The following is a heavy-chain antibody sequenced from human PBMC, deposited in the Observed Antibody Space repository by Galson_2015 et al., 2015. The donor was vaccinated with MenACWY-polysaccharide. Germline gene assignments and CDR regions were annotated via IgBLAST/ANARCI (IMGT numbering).Heavy chain of an antibody. J-gene: IGHJ5*02. Sequence: SLRLSCAASGFTVSGNYMAWVRQAPGKGLEWVSVSYSGGSTYYADSVKGRFTISRDNSKNTLYLQMNSLRAEDTAVYYRVGDRGAPSSHWFDPWGQGTLVTVSS. CDR2: SYSGGST. CDR3: VGDRGAPSSHWFDP. V-gene: IGHV3-53*01. CDR1: GFTVSGNY. D-gene: IGHD3-10*01.